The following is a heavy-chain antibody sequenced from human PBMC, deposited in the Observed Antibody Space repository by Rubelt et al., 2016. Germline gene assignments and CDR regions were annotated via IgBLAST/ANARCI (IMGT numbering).Heavy chain of an antibody. CDR3: ASPPYGDYDYYYYGMDV. Sequence: QVQLVQSGAEVKKPGSSVKVSCKASGGTFSSYAISWVRQAPGQGLEWMGRIIPILGIANYAQKFQGRGNSTADKSTSTAYMERISLRSEDTAVYYCASPPYGDYDYYYYGMDVWGQGTTVTVSS. CDR1: GGTFSSYA. V-gene: IGHV1-69*04. J-gene: IGHJ6*02. D-gene: IGHD4-17*01. CDR2: IIPILGIA.